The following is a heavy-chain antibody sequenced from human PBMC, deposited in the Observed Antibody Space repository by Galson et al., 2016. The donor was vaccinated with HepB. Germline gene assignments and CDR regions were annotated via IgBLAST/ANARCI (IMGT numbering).Heavy chain of an antibody. CDR3: ARGRGYSGYASYYGMVV. V-gene: IGHV3-53*01. CDR2: IYSDGST. CDR1: GFTISSHY. D-gene: IGHD5-12*01. Sequence: SLRLSCAASGFTISSHYLSWVRQAPGKGLEWVATIYSDGSTYYEDSVKGLITISRDNSKNTLYLQMNSLRAEDTALYYCARGRGYSGYASYYGMVVWGQGTTFTVSS. J-gene: IGHJ6*02.